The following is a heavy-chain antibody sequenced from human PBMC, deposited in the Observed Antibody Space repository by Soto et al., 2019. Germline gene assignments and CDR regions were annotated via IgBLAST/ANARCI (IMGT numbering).Heavy chain of an antibody. CDR2: ISFDGANE. CDR3: ARPIPRWSYHYGMDV. J-gene: IGHJ6*02. V-gene: IGHV3-30-3*01. D-gene: IGHD2-15*01. CDR1: EFTFSSYA. Sequence: QLVESGGRGVQPGRSLRLSCEASEFTFSSYAMHWVRQAPGRGLEWVALISFDGANEYYADSVKGRFIISRDNSKSMVYLQMNSLRPDDTAIYYCARPIPRWSYHYGMDVWDQGTTVTVSS.